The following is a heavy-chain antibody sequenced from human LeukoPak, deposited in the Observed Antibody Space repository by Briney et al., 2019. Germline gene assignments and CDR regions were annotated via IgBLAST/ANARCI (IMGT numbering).Heavy chain of an antibody. V-gene: IGHV1-18*01. CDR1: GYTFTSYG. J-gene: IGHJ4*02. CDR3: ARSGPNCSSTSCLSG. Sequence: ASVKVSCKASGYTFTSYGISWVRQAPGQGLEWMGWISAYNGNTNYAQKLQGRVTMTTDTSTSTAYMELSSLRSEDTAVYYCARSGPNCSSTSCLSGWGQGTLVTVSS. D-gene: IGHD2-2*01. CDR2: ISAYNGNT.